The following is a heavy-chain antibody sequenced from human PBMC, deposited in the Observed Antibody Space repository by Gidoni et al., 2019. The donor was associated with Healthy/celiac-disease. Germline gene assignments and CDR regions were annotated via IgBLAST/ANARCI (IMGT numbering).Heavy chain of an antibody. CDR3: ARERKYSGSYDALGY. V-gene: IGHV1-3*01. J-gene: IGHJ4*02. D-gene: IGHD1-26*01. Sequence: QVQLVQSGAEVKKPGASVKVSCKASGYTFTSYAMHWVRQAPGQRLEWMGWINAGNGNTKYSQKFQGRVTITRDTSASTAYMELSSLRSEDTAVYYCARERKYSGSYDALGYWGQGTLVTVSS. CDR1: GYTFTSYA. CDR2: INAGNGNT.